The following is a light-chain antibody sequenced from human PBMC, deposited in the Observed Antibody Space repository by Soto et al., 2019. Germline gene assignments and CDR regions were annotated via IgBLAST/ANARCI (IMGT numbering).Light chain of an antibody. CDR2: ASS. Sequence: DIQMTQSPSSLSASVGDRVTITCRATQGISLYVAWYQQKPGKIPKLLIYASSTLQSAVPSRFSGSGSGTAYTLTISSLQPEDVATYYCQRYSRAPFTFGPGTNVAIK. V-gene: IGKV1-27*01. CDR3: QRYSRAPFT. CDR1: QGISLY. J-gene: IGKJ3*01.